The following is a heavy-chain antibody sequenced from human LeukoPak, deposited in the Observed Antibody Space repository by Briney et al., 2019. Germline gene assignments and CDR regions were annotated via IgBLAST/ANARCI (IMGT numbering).Heavy chain of an antibody. J-gene: IGHJ4*02. CDR1: GFTFSDYY. Sequence: GGSLRLSCAASGFTFSDYYMSWIRQAPGKGLEWVSYISSSGSTIYYADSVKGRFTISRDNAKNSLYLRKNSLRAEDTAVYYCARVEYYDSSGYYDYWGQGTLVTVSS. CDR3: ARVEYYDSSGYYDY. CDR2: ISSSGSTI. V-gene: IGHV3-11*04. D-gene: IGHD3-22*01.